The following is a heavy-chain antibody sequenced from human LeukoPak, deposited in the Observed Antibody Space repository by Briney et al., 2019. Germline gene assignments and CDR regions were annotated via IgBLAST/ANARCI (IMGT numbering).Heavy chain of an antibody. V-gene: IGHV4-61*01. D-gene: IGHD1-26*01. J-gene: IGHJ4*02. Sequence: SETLSLTCAISGVSINTCCYYWSWIRQPPGKGLEWIGYKYYSGSTRYNSSLRSRLTISLDTSKNQFSLRLSSVTAADTAVYYCARWEGGSYYDFDYWGQGTLVTVSS. CDR3: ARWEGGSYYDFDY. CDR2: KYYSGST. CDR1: GVSINTCCYY.